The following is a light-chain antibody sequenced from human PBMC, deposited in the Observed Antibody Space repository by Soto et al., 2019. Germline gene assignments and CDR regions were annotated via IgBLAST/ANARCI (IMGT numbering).Light chain of an antibody. J-gene: IGKJ1*01. V-gene: IGKV1-17*01. CDR1: QGIRNE. CDR3: LQHNTYPWT. CDR2: GVS. Sequence: DIQMTQSPSSLSASVGDRVTITCRASQGIRNELGWYQQKPGRAPKRLIYGVSNLQSGVPSRFSGSASGTEFTRTIRRLQPEDSATYYCLQHNTYPWTFGQGTTVEVK.